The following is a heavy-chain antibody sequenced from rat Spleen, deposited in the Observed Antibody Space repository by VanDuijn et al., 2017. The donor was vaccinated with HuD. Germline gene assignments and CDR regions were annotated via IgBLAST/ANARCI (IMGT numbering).Heavy chain of an antibody. CDR2: IDYDGSST. CDR3: ARHNSGYYVMDA. D-gene: IGHD4-3*01. J-gene: IGHJ4*01. CDR1: GFTFSDYY. V-gene: IGHV5-29*01. Sequence: EVQLVESDGGLVQPGRSLKLSCAASGFTFSDYYMAWVRQAPTKGLEWVATIDYDGSSTYYRDSVKGRFTISRDNAKTTLYLQMDSLRSEDTATYYCARHNSGYYVMDAWGQGASVTVSS.